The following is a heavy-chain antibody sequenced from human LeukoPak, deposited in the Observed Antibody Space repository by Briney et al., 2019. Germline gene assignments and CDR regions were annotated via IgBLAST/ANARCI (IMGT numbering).Heavy chain of an antibody. J-gene: IGHJ4*02. V-gene: IGHV3-7*01. CDR3: ARDLGHTGYDLYDY. Sequence: PGGSLRLSCAVSGINFRGYWMAWVRQAPGKGLEWVANMKQDGREKYYVDSVKGRFTISRDNAKNSLYMEMNSLRVEDTAVYYCARDLGHTGYDLYDYWGQGTLVTVSS. CDR1: GINFRGYW. D-gene: IGHD5-12*01. CDR2: MKQDGREK.